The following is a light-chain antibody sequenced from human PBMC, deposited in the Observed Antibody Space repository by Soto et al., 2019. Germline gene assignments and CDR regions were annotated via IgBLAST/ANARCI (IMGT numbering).Light chain of an antibody. Sequence: DIVFTHSPLILSMSXLARATLSXXASQSVDNYLDWYQQKPGQAPRLLIYESSNRATGIPARFSGSGSGTDFILTISSLEPEDFAVYYCQQRSNWPWTFGQGTKVDIK. V-gene: IGKV3-11*01. J-gene: IGKJ1*01. CDR2: ESS. CDR1: QSVDNY. CDR3: QQRSNWPWT.